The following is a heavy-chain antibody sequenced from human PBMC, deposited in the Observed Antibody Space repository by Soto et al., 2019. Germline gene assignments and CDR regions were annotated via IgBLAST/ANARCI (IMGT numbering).Heavy chain of an antibody. CDR2: IKQDGSEK. V-gene: IGHV3-7*01. CDR1: GFNFISYW. CDR3: ARGGDRPHDAFDI. J-gene: IGHJ3*02. D-gene: IGHD3-16*01. Sequence: EVQLVESGGGLVQPGGTLSLSCAPSGFNFISYWMSWVRQATGKGLEWVANIKQDGSEKYYVDSVKGRFTVPRDNARNSLYLQMNSLRDEDTAVYYCARGGDRPHDAFDIWGQGTMATVSS.